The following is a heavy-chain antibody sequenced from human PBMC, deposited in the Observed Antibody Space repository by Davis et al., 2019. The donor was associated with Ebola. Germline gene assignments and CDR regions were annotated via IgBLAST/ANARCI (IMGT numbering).Heavy chain of an antibody. D-gene: IGHD3-10*01. CDR2: IYYSGST. V-gene: IGHV4-39*01. CDR1: GGSISSYY. Sequence: SETLSLTCTVSGGSISSYYWGWIRQPPGKGLEWIGSIYYSGSTYYNPSLKSRVTISVDTSKNQFSLKLSSVTAADTAVYYCARRFTMVQGVIITSSYFDYWGQGTLVTVSS. J-gene: IGHJ4*02. CDR3: ARRFTMVQGVIITSSYFDY.